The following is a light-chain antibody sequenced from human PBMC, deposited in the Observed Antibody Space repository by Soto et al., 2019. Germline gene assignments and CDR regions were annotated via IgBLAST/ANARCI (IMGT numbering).Light chain of an antibody. CDR3: QQYGSLPPYT. CDR2: GAS. CDR1: QSVSSSY. V-gene: IGKV3-20*01. J-gene: IGKJ2*01. Sequence: EIVLTQFPGTLSLSPGERATLSCRASQSVSSSYLAWYQQKPGQAPRLLIYGASSRATGIPDRFSGSGSGTDFTLTISRLEPEDFAVYYCQQYGSLPPYTFGQGTKLEIK.